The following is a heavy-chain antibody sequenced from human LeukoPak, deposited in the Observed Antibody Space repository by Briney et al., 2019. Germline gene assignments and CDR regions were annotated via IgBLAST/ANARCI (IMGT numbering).Heavy chain of an antibody. J-gene: IGHJ4*02. CDR2: ISGGGHNS. D-gene: IGHD6-13*01. V-gene: IGHV3-23*01. Sequence: GGSLRLSCVASGFXFSSYAISWVRQPPGKGLEWVSVISGGGHNSYYADSVRGRFTISRDNSKNTVYLQMNSLRVEDAAVYYCAKDRSSWYYPFDSWGQGSLVTVSS. CDR3: AKDRSSWYYPFDS. CDR1: GFXFSSYA.